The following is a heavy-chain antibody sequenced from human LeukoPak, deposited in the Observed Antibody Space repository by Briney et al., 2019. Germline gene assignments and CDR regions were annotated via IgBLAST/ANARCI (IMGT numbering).Heavy chain of an antibody. CDR2: INPNSGGT. J-gene: IGHJ6*02. Sequence: ASVKVSRKASGYTFTGYYMHWVRQAPGQGLEWMGWINPNSGGTNYAQKFQGRVTMTRDTSISTAYMELSRLRSDDTAVYYCARGHDYSLALGDYYYYYGMDVWGQGTTVTVSS. CDR1: GYTFTGYY. CDR3: ARGHDYSLALGDYYYYYGMDV. V-gene: IGHV1-2*02. D-gene: IGHD4-11*01.